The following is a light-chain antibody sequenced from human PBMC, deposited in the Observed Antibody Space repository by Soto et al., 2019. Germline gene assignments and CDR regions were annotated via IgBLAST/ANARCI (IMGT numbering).Light chain of an antibody. CDR2: GAS. CDR1: QSVSTN. J-gene: IGKJ4*01. Sequence: EVVLTQSPGTLSLSPGERATLSCRASQSVSTNLAWYQQRPGQAPRLLIYGASSRATDIPDRFSGSGSGTKFTLTISGLEPEDFAVYYCQQRAGWPLTFGGGTKVDIK. V-gene: IGKV3-20*01. CDR3: QQRAGWPLT.